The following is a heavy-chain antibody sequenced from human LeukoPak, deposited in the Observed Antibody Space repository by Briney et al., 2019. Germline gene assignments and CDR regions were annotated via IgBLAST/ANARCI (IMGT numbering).Heavy chain of an antibody. V-gene: IGHV3-53*01. Sequence: GGSLRLSCAASEFTVSNNYMSWVRQAPGKGLEWVSVIFGGGSTYYADSVKGRFTISRDNSKNTLYFQMSSLRAEDTAVYYCARGRSPYSFDYWGQGTLVTVSS. J-gene: IGHJ4*02. CDR3: ARGRSPYSFDY. CDR2: IFGGGST. D-gene: IGHD2-15*01. CDR1: EFTVSNNY.